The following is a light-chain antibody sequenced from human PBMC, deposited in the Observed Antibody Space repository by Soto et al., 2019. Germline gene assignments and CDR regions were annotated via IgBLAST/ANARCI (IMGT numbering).Light chain of an antibody. V-gene: IGKV3-15*01. CDR3: QHYNYWPYT. Sequence: EIVMTQSPATFSLSPCARSTPSCRASQTIDNTLAWYQRKPAQAPRLLIYDASTRATGVPARFSGSGSGTDFTLTISSLQSEDFAVYYCQHYNYWPYTFGQGTKVDIK. J-gene: IGKJ2*01. CDR2: DAS. CDR1: QTIDNT.